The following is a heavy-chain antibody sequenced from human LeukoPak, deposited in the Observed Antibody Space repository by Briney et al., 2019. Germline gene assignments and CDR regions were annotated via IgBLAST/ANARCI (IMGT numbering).Heavy chain of an antibody. D-gene: IGHD3-10*01. J-gene: IGHJ5*02. CDR2: ISSASNTI. V-gene: IGHV3-48*01. CDR3: ARDGWFGDNNWFDP. CDR1: GFTFSSYS. Sequence: GGSLRLSCAASGFTFSSYSMNWVRQAPGKGLGWVSYISSASNTIYYADSVKGRFTISRDNAKNSLYLQMNSLRAEDTAMYYCARDGWFGDNNWFDPWGQGTLVTVSS.